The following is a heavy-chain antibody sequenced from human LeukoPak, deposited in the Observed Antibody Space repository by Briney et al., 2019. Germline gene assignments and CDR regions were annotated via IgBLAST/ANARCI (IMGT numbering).Heavy chain of an antibody. Sequence: SETLSLTCTVSGGSVSSGSYYWSWIRQPPGRGLEWIAYIHYSGSAAYNPSLNSRVTISVDTSKNQFSLKVNSVTAADTGVYYCASKSTDHGELRFDYWGQGTLVTVSS. CDR2: IHYSGSA. D-gene: IGHD4-17*01. CDR1: GGSVSSGSYY. CDR3: ASKSTDHGELRFDY. J-gene: IGHJ4*02. V-gene: IGHV4-61*01.